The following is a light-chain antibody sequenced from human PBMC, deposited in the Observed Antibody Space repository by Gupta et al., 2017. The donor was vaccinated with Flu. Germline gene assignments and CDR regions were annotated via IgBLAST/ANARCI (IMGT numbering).Light chain of an antibody. Sequence: QSALTQPPSVSGSPGQSVTISCTGTSSDVGTYNRVSWYQQPPGTAPKLMSYEVSNRPSGVLDRFSGSKSGNTASLTISGLQGEDEADYYCSSYTSSYTYVYGTGTKVTVL. CDR2: EVS. V-gene: IGLV2-18*02. CDR1: SSDVGTYNR. J-gene: IGLJ1*01. CDR3: SSYTSSYTYV.